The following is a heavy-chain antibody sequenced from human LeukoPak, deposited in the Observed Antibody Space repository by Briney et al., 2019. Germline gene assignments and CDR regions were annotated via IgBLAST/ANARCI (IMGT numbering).Heavy chain of an antibody. D-gene: IGHD3-10*01. CDR3: AREGPYRVRGVFDY. V-gene: IGHV1-69*04. CDR2: IVPILGFT. Sequence: SVKVSCKASGGTFSNDAITGVRQAPGQGLEWRGRIVPILGFTNYPQRFEGKVTLTADKSTATAYMELSSLTSEDTAVYYCAREGPYRVRGVFDYWGQGTLVTVSS. J-gene: IGHJ4*02. CDR1: GGTFSNDA.